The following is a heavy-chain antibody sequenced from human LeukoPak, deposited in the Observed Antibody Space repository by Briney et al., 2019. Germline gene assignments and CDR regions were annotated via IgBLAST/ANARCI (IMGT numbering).Heavy chain of an antibody. CDR1: GSTVSSNY. J-gene: IGHJ4*02. CDR3: ARVTVTGAHFDY. V-gene: IGHV3-66*02. CDR2: IYSGGST. D-gene: IGHD1-20*01. Sequence: GGSLRLSCAASGSTVSSNYMSWVRQAPGKGLEWVSVIYSGGSTYYADSVKGRFTISRDNSKNTLYLQMNSLRAEDTAVYYCARVTVTGAHFDYWGQGTLVTVSS.